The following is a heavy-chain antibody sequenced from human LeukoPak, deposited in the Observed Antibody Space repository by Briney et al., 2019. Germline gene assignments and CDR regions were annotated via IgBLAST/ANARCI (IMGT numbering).Heavy chain of an antibody. CDR2: ISYDGSNK. J-gene: IGHJ4*02. D-gene: IGHD3-3*01. CDR1: GFTFSSYA. CDR3: AKVADFAYYFDY. Sequence: QPGGSLRLSCAASGFTFSSYAMHWVRQAPGKGLEWVAVISYDGSNKYYADSVKGRFTISRDNSKNTLYLQMNSLRAEDTAVYYCAKVADFAYYFDYWGQGTLVTVSS. V-gene: IGHV3-30-3*01.